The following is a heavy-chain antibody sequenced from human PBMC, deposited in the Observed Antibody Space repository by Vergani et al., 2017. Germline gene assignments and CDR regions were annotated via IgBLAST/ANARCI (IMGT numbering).Heavy chain of an antibody. Sequence: QVRLQESGPGLVKPSETLSLTCSVSGGSMSGYYWSCSRQPPGKELEWSVYMFHSGSTNYNPSLETRVTMSGDTSTNQFSLKLHSVTAADTAAYYCGRVGDCYGLGSHLLDLLGQGILVTVSS. J-gene: IGHJ5*02. CDR3: GRVGDCYGLGSHLLDL. D-gene: IGHD3-10*01. CDR1: GGSMSGYY. CDR2: MFHSGST. V-gene: IGHV4-59*01.